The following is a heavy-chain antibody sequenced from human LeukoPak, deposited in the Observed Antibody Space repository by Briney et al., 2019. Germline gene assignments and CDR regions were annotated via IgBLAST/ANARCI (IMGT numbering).Heavy chain of an antibody. CDR2: INHSGST. J-gene: IGHJ6*02. CDR3: ARDPKWLRLSLSQTYGMDV. V-gene: IGHV4-34*01. CDR1: GGSFSGYY. D-gene: IGHD5-12*01. Sequence: SETLSLTCAVYGGSFSGYYWSWIRQPPGKGLEWIGEINHSGSTNYNPSLKSRVTISADTSKNQFSLKLSSVTAADTAVYYCARDPKWLRLSLSQTYGMDVWGQGTTVTVSS.